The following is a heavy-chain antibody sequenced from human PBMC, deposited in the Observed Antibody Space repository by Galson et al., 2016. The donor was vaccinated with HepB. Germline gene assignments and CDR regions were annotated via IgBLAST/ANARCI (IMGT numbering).Heavy chain of an antibody. CDR2: IRYDGSNI. CDR1: GFTFSRFA. CDR3: AKVTRTSVATDY. D-gene: IGHD5-12*01. V-gene: IGHV3-30*09. Sequence: SLRLSCAASGFTFSRFAMHWVRQAPGKGLEWVALIRYDGSNIFGDSVKGRFAISRDNSKNTLYLQMNSLRPEDTGVYYCAKVTRTSVATDYWGQGTLVTVSS. J-gene: IGHJ4*02.